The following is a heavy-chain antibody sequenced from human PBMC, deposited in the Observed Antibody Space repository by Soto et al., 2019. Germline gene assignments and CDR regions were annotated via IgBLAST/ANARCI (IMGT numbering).Heavy chain of an antibody. Sequence: LETQPLTCAVYGGSFSGYYWSWIRQPPGKGLEWIGEINHSGSTNYNPSLKSRVTISVDTSKNQFSLKLSSVTAADTAVYYCARTTYSSSSFFDYWGQGTLVTVSS. CDR1: GGSFSGYY. CDR3: ARTTYSSSSFFDY. J-gene: IGHJ4*02. CDR2: INHSGST. D-gene: IGHD6-6*01. V-gene: IGHV4-34*01.